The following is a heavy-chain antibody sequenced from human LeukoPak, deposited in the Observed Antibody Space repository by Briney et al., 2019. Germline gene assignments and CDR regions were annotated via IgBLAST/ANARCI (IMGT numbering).Heavy chain of an antibody. V-gene: IGHV1-69*01. CDR2: IIPIFGTA. J-gene: IGHJ4*02. Sequence: SVKVSSKASVGTFSSYAISWVRPAPGQGREWMGGIIPIFGTANYAQKFQGRVTITSDESTSTAYMELSSLRSEDTAVYYCGREAETWYFDYWGQGTLVTVSS. CDR1: VGTFSSYA. D-gene: IGHD6-19*01. CDR3: GREAETWYFDY.